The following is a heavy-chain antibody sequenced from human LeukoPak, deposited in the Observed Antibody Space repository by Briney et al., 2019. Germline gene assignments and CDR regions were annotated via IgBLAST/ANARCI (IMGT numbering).Heavy chain of an antibody. J-gene: IGHJ4*02. CDR2: ISCSGGST. CDR3: AKDLRYGDPAAFDY. Sequence: PGGSLRLSCAASGYTFSSYAMSWFRQAPGKALEWVSAISCSGGSTYYADSVKGRFTISRDNSKNTLYLQMNSLRADDTAVYYCAKDLRYGDPAAFDYWGQGTLVTVSS. CDR1: GYTFSSYA. D-gene: IGHD4-17*01. V-gene: IGHV3-23*01.